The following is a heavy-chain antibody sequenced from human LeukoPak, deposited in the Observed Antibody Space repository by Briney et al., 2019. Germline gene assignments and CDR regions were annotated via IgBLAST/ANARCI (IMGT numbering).Heavy chain of an antibody. Sequence: PSETLSLTCAVYGGSFSGYYWSWIRQPPGKGLEWIGEINHSGSTNYNPSLESRVTISVDTSKNQFSLKLSSVTAADTAVYYCARGLPYYDFWSGYYMPSYYYYMDVWGKGTTVTVSS. CDR2: INHSGST. CDR1: GGSFSGYY. D-gene: IGHD3-3*01. V-gene: IGHV4-34*01. J-gene: IGHJ6*03. CDR3: ARGLPYYDFWSGYYMPSYYYYMDV.